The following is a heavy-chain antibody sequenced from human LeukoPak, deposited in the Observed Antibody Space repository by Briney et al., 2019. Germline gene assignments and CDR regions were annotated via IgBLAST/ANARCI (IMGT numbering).Heavy chain of an antibody. Sequence: PGGSLRLSCAASGFTFSSYAMSWVRQAPGKGLEWVSAISGSGGSTYYADSVKGRFTIYRDNSKDTLYLQMNSLRAEDRAVYYRAKSPGSYSDYWGQGTLVTVSS. D-gene: IGHD3-10*01. CDR3: AKSPGSYSDY. CDR1: GFTFSSYA. V-gene: IGHV3-23*01. CDR2: ISGSGGST. J-gene: IGHJ4*02.